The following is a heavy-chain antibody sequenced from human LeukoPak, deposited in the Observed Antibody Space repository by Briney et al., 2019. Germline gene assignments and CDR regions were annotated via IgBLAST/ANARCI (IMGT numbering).Heavy chain of an antibody. J-gene: IGHJ5*02. CDR1: GYTFTGYY. CDR2: INPNTGGT. V-gene: IGHV1-2*02. D-gene: IGHD1-1*01. CDR3: ARDRGTGSSNWFDP. Sequence: ASVKVSCKASGYTFTGYYLHWVRQAPGQGLQWMGYINPNTGGTNFAQNFLGRVTMTRDTSISTAYMELSRLRSDDTAVYYCARDRGTGSSNWFDPWGQGTLVTVSS.